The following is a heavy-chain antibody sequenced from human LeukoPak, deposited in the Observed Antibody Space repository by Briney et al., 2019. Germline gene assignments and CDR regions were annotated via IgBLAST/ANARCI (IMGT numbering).Heavy chain of an antibody. CDR1: GGSISSYY. D-gene: IGHD3-22*01. CDR3: ARDSPLYYYDSSGEDAFDI. CDR2: IYYSGST. J-gene: IGHJ3*02. V-gene: IGHV4-59*12. Sequence: SETLSLTCTVSGGSISSYYWSWIRQPPGKGLEWIGYIYYSGSTNYNSSFKSRVTMSVDTSKNQFSLKLSSVTAADTAVYYCARDSPLYYYDSSGEDAFDIWGQGTMVTVSS.